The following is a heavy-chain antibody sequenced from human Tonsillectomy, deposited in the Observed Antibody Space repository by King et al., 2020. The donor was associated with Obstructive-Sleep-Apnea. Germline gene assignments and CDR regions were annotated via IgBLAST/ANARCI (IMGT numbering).Heavy chain of an antibody. D-gene: IGHD3-10*01. J-gene: IGHJ6*02. CDR3: ARVYYYHHGMDV. CDR1: GYTFTNYG. CDR2: ISAYNGHT. V-gene: IGHV1-18*01. Sequence: QLVKSGAEVKKPGASVKVSCKASGYTFTNYGITWVRQAPGQGLEWMGWISAYNGHTNYAQKLQGRVTMTTDTSTSTTYMELRSLRSDDTAVYYCARVYYYHHGMDVWGQGTTVTVSS.